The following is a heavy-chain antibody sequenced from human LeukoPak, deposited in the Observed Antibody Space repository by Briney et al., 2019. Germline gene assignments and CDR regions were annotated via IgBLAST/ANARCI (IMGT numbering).Heavy chain of an antibody. Sequence: SETLSLTCAVYGGSFSGYYWSWIRQPPGKGLEWIGEINHSGSTNYNPSLKSRVTISVDTSKNQFSLKLSSVTAADTAVYYCARDGGYGGNSEGSFDYWGQGTLVTVSS. J-gene: IGHJ4*02. CDR2: INHSGST. CDR3: ARDGGYGGNSEGSFDY. V-gene: IGHV4-34*01. D-gene: IGHD5-12*01. CDR1: GGSFSGYY.